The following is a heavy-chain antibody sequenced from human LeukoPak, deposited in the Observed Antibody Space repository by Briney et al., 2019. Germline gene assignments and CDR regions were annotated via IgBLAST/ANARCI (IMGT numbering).Heavy chain of an antibody. CDR2: INPNSGGT. CDR3: ARGPTRDIVVVPAAIGPIYGMDV. V-gene: IGHV1-2*02. Sequence: ASVKVSCKASGYTFTGYYMHWVRQAPGQGLEWMGWINPNSGGTNYAQKFQGRVTMTRDTSISTAYMELSRLRSDDTAVYYCARGPTRDIVVVPAAIGPIYGMDVWGQGTTVTVS. D-gene: IGHD2-2*02. CDR1: GYTFTGYY. J-gene: IGHJ6*02.